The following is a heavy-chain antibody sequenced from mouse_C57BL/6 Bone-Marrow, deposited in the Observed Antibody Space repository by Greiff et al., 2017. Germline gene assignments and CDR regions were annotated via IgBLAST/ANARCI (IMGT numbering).Heavy chain of an antibody. V-gene: IGHV1-7*01. D-gene: IGHD1-1*01. Sequence: VQLQQSGAELAKPGASVKLSCKASGYTFTSYWMHWVNQRPGQGLEWIGYINPSSGYPKYNQKFKDKATLTADKSSITAYMRLSSLTYEDSAVYYCARGEYYYGSSYGDAWFAYWGQGTLVTVSA. CDR1: GYTFTSYW. J-gene: IGHJ3*01. CDR2: INPSSGYP. CDR3: ARGEYYYGSSYGDAWFAY.